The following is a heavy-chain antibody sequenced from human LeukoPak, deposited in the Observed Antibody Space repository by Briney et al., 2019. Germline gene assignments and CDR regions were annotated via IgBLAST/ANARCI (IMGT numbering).Heavy chain of an antibody. D-gene: IGHD1-1*01. CDR2: IYLAHSDT. J-gene: IGHJ6*02. Sequence: GESLKISCKVSGYSFTTYWIGWVRQMPGQGLEGMGGIYLAHSDTTYSPSFHSQVTISAHKSISTAYLQWSSLKPSDPAMYYCERLMTVQGDFYTIDAWGQGTTVIV. CDR3: ERLMTVQGDFYTIDA. CDR1: GYSFTTYW. V-gene: IGHV5-51*01.